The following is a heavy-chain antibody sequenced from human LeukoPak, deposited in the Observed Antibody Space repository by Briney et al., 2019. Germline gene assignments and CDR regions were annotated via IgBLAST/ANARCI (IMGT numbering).Heavy chain of an antibody. V-gene: IGHV1-18*01. CDR2: ISAYNGNT. CDR1: GDTFTSYG. D-gene: IGHD4-17*01. J-gene: IGHJ4*02. Sequence: GASVRVSFKASGDTFTSYGISWGRQAPGQGGEWMGWISAYNGNTNYAQKLQGRVTMTTDTSTSTAYMELRSLRSDDTAVYYCARDDGDYESLDYWGQGTLVTVSS. CDR3: ARDDGDYESLDY.